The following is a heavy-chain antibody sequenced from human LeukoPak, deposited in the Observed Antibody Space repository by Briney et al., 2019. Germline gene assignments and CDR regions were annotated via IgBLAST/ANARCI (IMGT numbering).Heavy chain of an antibody. CDR3: AIQLWFPPDY. Sequence: SETLSLTCTVSGGSISSSSYYWGWIRQPPGKGLEWIGSIYYSGSTYDNPSLKSRVTISVDTSKNQFSLKLSSVTAADTAVYYCAIQLWFPPDYWGQGTLVTVSS. CDR1: GGSISSSSYY. V-gene: IGHV4-39*01. CDR2: IYYSGST. J-gene: IGHJ4*02. D-gene: IGHD5-18*01.